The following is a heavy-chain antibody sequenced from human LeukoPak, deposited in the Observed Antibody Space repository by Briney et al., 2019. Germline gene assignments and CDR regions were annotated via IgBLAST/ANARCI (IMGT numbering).Heavy chain of an antibody. D-gene: IGHD5-24*01. Sequence: SETLSLTCRVSGDSISSSNWWTWVRQAPGKGLEWIGDMYHGVTPNFNPSLKSRVTMSVDKSKNQLSLRLTSVTAADTAVYYCARGGDGNRTSYYYYFYMDVWGKGTTVTVSS. CDR2: MYHGVTP. V-gene: IGHV4/OR15-8*01. J-gene: IGHJ6*03. CDR3: ARGGDGNRTSYYYYFYMDV. CDR1: GDSISSSNW.